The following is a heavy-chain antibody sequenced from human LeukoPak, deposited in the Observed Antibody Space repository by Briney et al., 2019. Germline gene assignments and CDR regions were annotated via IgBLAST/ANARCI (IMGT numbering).Heavy chain of an antibody. D-gene: IGHD1-26*01. CDR2: INHSGST. CDR1: GGSFSGYY. Sequence: SETLSLTCAVYGGSFSGYYWSWIRQPPGKGLEWIGEINHSGSTNYNPSLKSRVTISVDTSKNQFSLKLSSVTAADTAVYYCARQVVGATLLDYWGQGTLVTVSS. J-gene: IGHJ4*02. V-gene: IGHV4-34*01. CDR3: ARQVVGATLLDY.